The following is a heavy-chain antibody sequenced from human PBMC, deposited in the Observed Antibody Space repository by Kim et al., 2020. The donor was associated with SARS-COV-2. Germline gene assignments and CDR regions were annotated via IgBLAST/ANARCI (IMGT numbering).Heavy chain of an antibody. CDR1: GFTFSSYA. J-gene: IGHJ1*01. D-gene: IGHD6-19*01. V-gene: IGHV3-30*04. CDR2: ISYDGSNK. Sequence: GGSLRLSCAASGFTFSSYAMHWVRQAPGKGLEWVAVISYDGSNKYYADSVKGRFTISRDNSKNTLYLQMNSLRAEDTAVYYCARGETCSGWGWAYLLYF. CDR3: ARGETCSGWGWAYLLYF.